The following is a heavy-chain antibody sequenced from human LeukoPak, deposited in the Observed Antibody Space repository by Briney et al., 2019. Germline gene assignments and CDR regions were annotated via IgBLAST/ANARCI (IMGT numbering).Heavy chain of an antibody. J-gene: IGHJ4*02. CDR3: ARDGERGYYFDY. V-gene: IGHV1-8*01. CDR1: GYTFTSYD. CDR2: MNPNSGNT. D-gene: IGHD1-1*01. Sequence: ASVKVSCKAFGYTFTSYDINWVRQATGQGLEWMGWMNPNSGNTGYAQKFQGRVTMTTETSTTTVYMELMNVTSDDTAVYYCARDGERGYYFDYWGQGTLVTVSS.